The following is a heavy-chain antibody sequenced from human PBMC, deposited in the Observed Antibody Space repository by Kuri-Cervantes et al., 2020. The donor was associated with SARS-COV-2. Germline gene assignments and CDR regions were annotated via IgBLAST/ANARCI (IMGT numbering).Heavy chain of an antibody. CDR1: GFTFSSYW. CDR2: INSDGSST. Sequence: GESLKISCAASGFTFSSYWMHWVRQAPGKGLVWVSRINSDGSSTSYADSVKGRFTISRDNAKNTLYLQMNSLRAEDTAVYYCARDSLTTVSYNWFDPWGQGTLVTVSS. CDR3: ARDSLTTVSYNWFDP. V-gene: IGHV3-74*01. D-gene: IGHD4-11*01. J-gene: IGHJ5*02.